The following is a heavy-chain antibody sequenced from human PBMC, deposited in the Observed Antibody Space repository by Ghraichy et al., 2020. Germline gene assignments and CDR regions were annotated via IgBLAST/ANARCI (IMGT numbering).Heavy chain of an antibody. D-gene: IGHD3-10*01. J-gene: IGHJ6*02. CDR1: GFSFTNAA. CDR3: AAMIRTFVMYV. CDR2: IVVGSGNT. Sequence: SVKVSCKDSGFSFTNAAVQWMQQDPGQRIEWIGWIVVGSGNTNYALQSQERDTITRDMSTSTAYMELSSLRSEDTAVYHCAAMIRTFVMYVWGQGTTVTLSS. V-gene: IGHV1-58*01.